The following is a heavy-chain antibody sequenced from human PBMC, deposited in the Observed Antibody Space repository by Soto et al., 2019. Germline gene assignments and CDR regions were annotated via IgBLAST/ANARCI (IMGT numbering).Heavy chain of an antibody. D-gene: IGHD6-13*01. CDR1: GYIFNRYV. CDR3: ARGRSWYDY. J-gene: IGHJ4*02. V-gene: IGHV1-3*01. Sequence: QVQLVQSGAEVKKPGASVKVSCKASGYIFNRYVMHWVRQAPGQRPEWMGWIDAGNGKTNYSEKFQGRVTITRDTSARTAYMELTTLRSEDKPVYYFARGRSWYDYWGQGTQVIVSS. CDR2: IDAGNGKT.